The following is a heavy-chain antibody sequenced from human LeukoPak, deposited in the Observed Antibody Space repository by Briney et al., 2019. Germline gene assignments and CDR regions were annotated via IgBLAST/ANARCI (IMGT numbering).Heavy chain of an antibody. D-gene: IGHD4-23*01. Sequence: PGGSLRLSCAASGFTFRSYVMNWVRQAPGKGLEWVANINQDGSAKYYVDSVKGRFTFSRDNAMNSLFLQMNSLRAEDTAVYYCARDVHGGAFDYWGQGTLVTVSS. CDR2: INQDGSAK. CDR3: ARDVHGGAFDY. CDR1: GFTFRSYV. V-gene: IGHV3-7*01. J-gene: IGHJ4*02.